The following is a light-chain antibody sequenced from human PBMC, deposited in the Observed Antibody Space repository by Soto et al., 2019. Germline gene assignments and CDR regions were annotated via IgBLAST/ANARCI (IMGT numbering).Light chain of an antibody. CDR2: EGT. J-gene: IGLJ3*02. CDR3: CSSAGTSFWV. V-gene: IGLV2-23*01. Sequence: QSALTQPASVSGSPGQSITISCTGTSSDVGTYKFVSWYQQHPGKVPTLMIHEGTKRPSGVSNRFSGSKSGNTATLTISGLQPEDEANYYCCSSAGTSFWVFGGGTQLTVL. CDR1: SSDVGTYKF.